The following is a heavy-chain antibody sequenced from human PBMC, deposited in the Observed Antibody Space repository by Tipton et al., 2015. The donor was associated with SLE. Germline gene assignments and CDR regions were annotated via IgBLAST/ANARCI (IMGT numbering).Heavy chain of an antibody. CDR1: GFTVSSNY. CDR3: ARDRYCTNGVCYEWFDP. V-gene: IGHV3-66*02. D-gene: IGHD2-8*01. Sequence: GSLRLSCAASGFTVSSNYMSWVRQAPGKGLEWVSVIYSGGSTYYADSVKGRFTISRDNSKNTLYLQMNSLRAEDTAVYYCARDRYCTNGVCYEWFDPWGRGTLVTVSS. J-gene: IGHJ5*02. CDR2: IYSGGST.